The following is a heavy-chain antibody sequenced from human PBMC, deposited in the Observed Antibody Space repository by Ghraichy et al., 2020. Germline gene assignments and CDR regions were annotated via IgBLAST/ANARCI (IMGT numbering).Heavy chain of an antibody. CDR1: GVSVTDYS. J-gene: IGHJ5*02. V-gene: IGHV4-4*07. Sequence: SETLSLTCTVSGVSVTDYSWSWIRQPAGKGLEWIGRISLSGSPTYNPSLKSRVTMSVDTSKNQFSLKLSSVTVADTAVYYCAQNYFDNSPVLAWGRGSLVTVSS. CDR3: AQNYFDNSPVLA. CDR2: ISLSGSP. D-gene: IGHD3-9*01.